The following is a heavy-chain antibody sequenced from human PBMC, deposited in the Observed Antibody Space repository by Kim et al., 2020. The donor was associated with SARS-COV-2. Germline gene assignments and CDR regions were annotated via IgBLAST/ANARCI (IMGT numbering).Heavy chain of an antibody. V-gene: IGHV3-23*01. CDR2: ISGIGGT. CDR1: GFTFSSYA. Sequence: GGSLRLSCAASGFTFSSYAMSWVRQAPGKGLEWVSVISGIGGTYYADSVKGRFTVSRDNSMNTLYLQINSLRVEDTAVYYCAKEWGSSWYFFDYWGQGTLVTVSS. CDR3: AKEWGSSWYFFDY. D-gene: IGHD6-13*01. J-gene: IGHJ4*02.